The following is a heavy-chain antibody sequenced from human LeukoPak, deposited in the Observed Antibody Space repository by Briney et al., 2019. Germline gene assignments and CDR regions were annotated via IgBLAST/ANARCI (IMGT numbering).Heavy chain of an antibody. CDR3: ARKGGRYCSGGSCYELENDAFDI. CDR2: IIPIFGTA. D-gene: IGHD2-15*01. Sequence: SSVKVSCKASGGTFSSYAISWVRQAPGQGPEWMGGIIPIFGTANYAQKFQGRVTITADKSTSTAYMELSSLRSEDTAVYYCARKGGRYCSGGSCYELENDAFDIWGQGTMVTVSS. V-gene: IGHV1-69*06. J-gene: IGHJ3*02. CDR1: GGTFSSYA.